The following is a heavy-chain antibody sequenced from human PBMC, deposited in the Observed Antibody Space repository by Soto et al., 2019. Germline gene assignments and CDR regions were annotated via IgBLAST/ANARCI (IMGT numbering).Heavy chain of an antibody. CDR2: IYYSGTT. CDR1: GRSISSSSYY. D-gene: IGHD6-13*01. CDR3: PSHACGLASSSSPKILSLLDY. Sequence: SETLSLTCSVSGRSISSSSYYWGWIRQPPGKGLEWLGSIYYSGTTYYSPSLKSRVTICVDTSKNQFSLKLSSVTAADTAVYYCPSHACGLASSSSPKILSLLDYSAEGTL. J-gene: IGHJ4*02. V-gene: IGHV4-39*01.